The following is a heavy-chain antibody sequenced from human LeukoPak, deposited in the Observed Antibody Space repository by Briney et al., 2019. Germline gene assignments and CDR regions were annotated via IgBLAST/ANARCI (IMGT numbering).Heavy chain of an antibody. D-gene: IGHD3-9*01. CDR2: IYAGGST. CDR3: ATDIRSSPLGF. CDR1: GFRVTNDY. V-gene: IGHV3-66*01. J-gene: IGHJ4*01. Sequence: GGSLRLSCAVSGFRVTNDYMNWVRQAPGKGLEWVSIIYAGGSTYYADSVKGRFTISRDSSNNTLFLQMSNLRADDSGLYYCATDIRSSPLGFWGHGTLVTVS.